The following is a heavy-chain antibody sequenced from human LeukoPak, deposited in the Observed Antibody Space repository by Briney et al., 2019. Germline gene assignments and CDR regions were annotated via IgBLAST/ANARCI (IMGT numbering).Heavy chain of an antibody. Sequence: SGPTLVNPTQTLTLTCTFSGFPLSTSGMCVSWIRQPPGKALEWLARLDRDDDKYYSTSLKTRLTISKDTSKNQVVLTLTNMDPVDTATYYCARITNADGSAYQRVFDYWGQGTLVTVSS. CDR1: GFPLSTSGMC. CDR2: LDRDDDK. V-gene: IGHV2-70*11. CDR3: ARITNADGSAYQRVFDY. J-gene: IGHJ4*02. D-gene: IGHD3-22*01.